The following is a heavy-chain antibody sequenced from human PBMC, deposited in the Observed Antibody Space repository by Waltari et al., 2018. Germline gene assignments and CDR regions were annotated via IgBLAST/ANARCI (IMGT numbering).Heavy chain of an antibody. CDR3: ARDPLNDYGGWDDY. CDR1: GVILHRNA. CDR2: ISGSGGNT. Sequence: EVQLLESGGTLVQPGGSLRVSCAAAGVILHRNAFRWVRQAPGKGLEWVSSISGSGGNTYYAESVRGRFTISRDNSKNTVFLQMNSLRVDDTAVYYCARDPLNDYGGWDDYWGQGTLVTVSS. D-gene: IGHD4-17*01. V-gene: IGHV3-23*01. J-gene: IGHJ4*02.